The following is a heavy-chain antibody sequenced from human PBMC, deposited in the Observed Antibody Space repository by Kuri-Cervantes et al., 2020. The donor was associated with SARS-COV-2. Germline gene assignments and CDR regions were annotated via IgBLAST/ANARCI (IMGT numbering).Heavy chain of an antibody. CDR2: TYTSGST. CDR1: GGSISSYY. CDR3: AREKNDFWSGYSDVKYFQH. V-gene: IGHV4-4*07. J-gene: IGHJ1*01. Sequence: SETLSLTCTVSGGSISSYYWSWIRQPAGKGLEWIGRTYTSGSTNYNPSLKSRVTMSVDTSKNQFSLKLSSVTAADTAVYYCAREKNDFWSGYSDVKYFQHWGQGTLVTVSS. D-gene: IGHD3-3*01.